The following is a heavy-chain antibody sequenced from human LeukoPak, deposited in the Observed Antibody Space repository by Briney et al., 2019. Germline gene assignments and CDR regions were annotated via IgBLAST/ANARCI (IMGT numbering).Heavy chain of an antibody. V-gene: IGHV3-53*05. CDR1: GFTVSSNY. Sequence: GGSLRLSCAASGFTVSSNYMSWVRQAPGKGLEWVSVIYSGGSTYYADSVKGRFTISRDNSKNTLYLQMNSLRAEDTAVYYCARDPYCGGDCYPPGYYFDYWGQGTLVTVSS. CDR2: IYSGGST. D-gene: IGHD2-21*02. CDR3: ARDPYCGGDCYPPGYYFDY. J-gene: IGHJ4*02.